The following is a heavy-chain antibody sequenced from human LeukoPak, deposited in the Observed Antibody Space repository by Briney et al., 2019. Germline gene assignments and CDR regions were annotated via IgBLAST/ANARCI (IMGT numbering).Heavy chain of an antibody. CDR1: GGSISCSSYY. J-gene: IGHJ3*02. Sequence: SETLSLTCTVSGGSISCSSYYWGWIRQPPGKGLEWIGSIYYSGSTYYNPSLKSRVTISVDTSKNQFSLKLSSVTAADTAVYYCARVGLVHLQDDAFDIWGQGTMVTVSS. D-gene: IGHD6-6*01. V-gene: IGHV4-39*07. CDR3: ARVGLVHLQDDAFDI. CDR2: IYYSGST.